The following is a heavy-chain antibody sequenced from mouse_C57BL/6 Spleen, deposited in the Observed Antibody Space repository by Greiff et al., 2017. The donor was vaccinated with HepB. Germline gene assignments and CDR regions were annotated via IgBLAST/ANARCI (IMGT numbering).Heavy chain of an antibody. CDR1: GYSFTGYF. CDR3: ARSAWDYDGYYYAMDY. D-gene: IGHD2-4*01. V-gene: IGHV1-37*01. J-gene: IGHJ4*01. CDR2: INPYNGDT. Sequence: EVKLQESGPELVKPGASVKISCKASGYSFTGYFMNWVKQSHGKSLEWIGRINPYNGDTFYNQKFKGKATLTVDKSSSTAHMELLSLTSEDFAVYYCARSAWDYDGYYYAMDYWGQGTSVTVSS.